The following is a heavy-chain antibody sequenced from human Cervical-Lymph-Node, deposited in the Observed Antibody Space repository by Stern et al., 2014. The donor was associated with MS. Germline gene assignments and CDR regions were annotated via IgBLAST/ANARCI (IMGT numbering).Heavy chain of an antibody. V-gene: IGHV5-51*01. CDR3: ARQRYFDY. J-gene: IGHJ4*02. CDR1: GYTFTSYR. Sequence: EDQLVESGPEVKRHGESPKISCQAYGYTFTSYRIRWERPLTGKGRAGVAIIFPGGSDIRYSPSSQGRVASAADKSSSTANWQWNIRKASDAAIYYCARQRYFDYWGQGTLVTVSS. CDR2: IFPGGSDI.